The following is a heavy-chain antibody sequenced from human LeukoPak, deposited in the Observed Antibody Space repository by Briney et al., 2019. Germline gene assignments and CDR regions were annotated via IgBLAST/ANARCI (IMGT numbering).Heavy chain of an antibody. Sequence: SETLSLTCTVSGGSISSYYWSWIRQPPGKGLEWIGYIYYSGSTNYNPSLKSRLTISVDTSKNQFSLKLRSVTAADTAVYYCARGFDVTDYWGQGTLVTVSS. CDR2: IYYSGST. V-gene: IGHV4-59*01. J-gene: IGHJ4*02. CDR3: ARGFDVTDY. D-gene: IGHD3-10*02. CDR1: GGSISSYY.